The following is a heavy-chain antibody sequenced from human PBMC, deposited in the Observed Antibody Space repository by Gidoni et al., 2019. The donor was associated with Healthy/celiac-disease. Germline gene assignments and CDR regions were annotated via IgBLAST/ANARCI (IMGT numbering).Heavy chain of an antibody. V-gene: IGHV3-23*01. J-gene: IGHJ3*02. CDR3: AKDESNAPEAFDI. Sequence: EVQLLESGGGLVQPGGSLRLSCAASGFTFSSYAMGWVRQAPGKGLEWVSAISGSGGSTYYADSVKGRFTISRDNSKNTLYLQMNSLRAEDTAVYYCAKDESNAPEAFDIWGQGTMVTVSS. CDR2: ISGSGGST. CDR1: GFTFSSYA.